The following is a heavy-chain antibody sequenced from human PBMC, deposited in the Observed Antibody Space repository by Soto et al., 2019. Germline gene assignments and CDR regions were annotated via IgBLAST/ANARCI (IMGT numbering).Heavy chain of an antibody. J-gene: IGHJ6*02. CDR3: ARRGHSYGLDV. D-gene: IGHD3-10*01. CDR2: IYAGDSDT. CDR1: GYNFATYW. Sequence: GESLKISCKGSGYNFATYWIAWVRQLPGKGPEWMGIIYAGDSDTSYSPSFQGQVTISVDKSISTAYPQWNSLKASDTTMYYCARRGHSYGLDVWGQGTKVTVS. V-gene: IGHV5-51*01.